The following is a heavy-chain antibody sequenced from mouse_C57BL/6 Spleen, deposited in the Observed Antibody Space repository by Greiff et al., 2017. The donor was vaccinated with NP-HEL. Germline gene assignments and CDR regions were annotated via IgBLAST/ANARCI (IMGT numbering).Heavy chain of an antibody. CDR2: IYPGDGDT. D-gene: IGHD2-10*02. Sequence: VKLQESGAELVKPGASVKISCKASGYAFSSYWMNWVKQRPGKGLEWIGQIYPGDGDTNYNGKFKGKATLTADKSSSTAYMQLSSLTSEDSAVYFCASSYGNYLYYYAMDYWGQGTSVTVSS. J-gene: IGHJ4*01. V-gene: IGHV1-80*01. CDR3: ASSYGNYLYYYAMDY. CDR1: GYAFSSYW.